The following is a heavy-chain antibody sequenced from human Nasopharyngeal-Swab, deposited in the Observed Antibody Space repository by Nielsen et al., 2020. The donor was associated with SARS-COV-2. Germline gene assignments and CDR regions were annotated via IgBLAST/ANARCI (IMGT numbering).Heavy chain of an antibody. Sequence: SQTLSLTGAVSGGSFSDYNWSWIRQPPGKGLEWIGNIYHSGRTNYNPSLKSRLAISIDTSKKQFSLKLKSVTAADTGIYYCARGRGYSYGNNWGQGTLVTVSS. CDR2: IYHSGRT. CDR1: GGSFSDYN. CDR3: ARGRGYSYGNN. V-gene: IGHV4-34*01. D-gene: IGHD5-18*01. J-gene: IGHJ4*02.